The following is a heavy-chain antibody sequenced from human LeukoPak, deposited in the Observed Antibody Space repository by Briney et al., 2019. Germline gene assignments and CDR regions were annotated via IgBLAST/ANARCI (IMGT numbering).Heavy chain of an antibody. D-gene: IGHD2-8*01. J-gene: IGHJ5*01. CDR2: ISYDGSNK. CDR1: GFTFSSYA. Sequence: GGSLRLSCAASGFTFSSYAMHWVRQAPGKGLEWVAVISYDGSNKYYADSVKGRFTISRDNSKNTLYIQLNTLRAEDTAVYFCATIITIGGVYLWFDSWGQGTLVTVSS. CDR3: ATIITIGGVYLWFDS. V-gene: IGHV3-30*14.